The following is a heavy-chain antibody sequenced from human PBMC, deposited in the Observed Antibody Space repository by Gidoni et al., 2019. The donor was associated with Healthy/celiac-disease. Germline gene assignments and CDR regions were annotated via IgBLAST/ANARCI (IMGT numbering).Heavy chain of an antibody. CDR2: IYYSGST. Sequence: QVQLQESGPGLVKPSETLSLTCTVSGGSISSYYWSWIRQPPGKGLEWIGYIYYSGSTNYNPSLKSRVTISVDTSKNQFSLKLSSVTAADTAVYYCARGDGSGSPFDYWGQGTLVTVSS. CDR1: GGSISSYY. CDR3: ARGDGSGSPFDY. J-gene: IGHJ4*02. D-gene: IGHD3-10*01. V-gene: IGHV4-59*01.